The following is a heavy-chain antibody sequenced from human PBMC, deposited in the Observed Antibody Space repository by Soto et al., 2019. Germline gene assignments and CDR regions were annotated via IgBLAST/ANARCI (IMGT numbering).Heavy chain of an antibody. CDR3: AKDLSGGLDP. CDR1: GFTFNIYA. Sequence: PGGSLRLSCAASGFTFNIYAMTWVRQAPGKGLEWVSAISGSGGSTYYADSVKGRFTISRDNSKNTLYLQMNSLRAEDTAVYYCAKDLSGGLDPWGQGILVTFSS. D-gene: IGHD1-26*01. V-gene: IGHV3-23*01. J-gene: IGHJ5*02. CDR2: ISGSGGST.